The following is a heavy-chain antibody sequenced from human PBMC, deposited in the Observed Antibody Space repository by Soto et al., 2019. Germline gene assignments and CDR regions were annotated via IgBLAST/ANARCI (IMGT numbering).Heavy chain of an antibody. CDR3: ARLAAPPHYYYYGMDV. CDR1: GGTLSSYA. V-gene: IGHV1-69*13. CDR2: IIPIFGTA. D-gene: IGHD6-6*01. Sequence: GASVKVSCKASGGTLSSYAISWVRQAPGQGLEWMGGIIPIFGTANYAQKFQGRVTITADESTSTAYMELSSLRSEDTAVYYCARLAAPPHYYYYGMDVWGQGTTVTVSS. J-gene: IGHJ6*02.